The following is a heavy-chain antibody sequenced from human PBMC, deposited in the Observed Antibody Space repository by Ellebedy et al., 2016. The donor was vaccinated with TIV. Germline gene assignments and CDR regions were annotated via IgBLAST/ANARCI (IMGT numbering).Heavy chain of an antibody. CDR2: IYSGGST. CDR3: ERAQGVIFHYCMDV. CDR1: GFTVSSNY. Sequence: GESLKISCAASGFTVSSNYMSWVRQAPGKGLEWVSVIYSGGSTYYADSVKGRFTIFRDNSKNTLYLQMNSLRAEDTAVYYCERAQGVIFHYCMDVWGQGTTVTVSS. J-gene: IGHJ6*02. V-gene: IGHV3-66*01. D-gene: IGHD2-15*01.